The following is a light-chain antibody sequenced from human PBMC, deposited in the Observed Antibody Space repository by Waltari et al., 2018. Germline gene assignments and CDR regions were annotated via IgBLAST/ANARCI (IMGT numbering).Light chain of an antibody. J-gene: IGKJ1*01. CDR2: AAS. V-gene: IGKV1-39*01. CDR1: QSITFL. CDR3: HQTYSVPPT. Sequence: DIQMTQSPSSLSGSGGERVSSSCRASQSITFLVNWYRQKPGEAPELLIYAASYRLGGVPSRFSGSRSGTDYTLTISSLQPEDFATYYCHQTYSVPPTFGQGTRVDVK.